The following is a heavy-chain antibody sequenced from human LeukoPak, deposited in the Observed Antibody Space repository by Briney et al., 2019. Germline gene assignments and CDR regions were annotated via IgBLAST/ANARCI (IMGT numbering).Heavy chain of an antibody. V-gene: IGHV3-23*01. D-gene: IGHD2-2*01. CDR3: AKGLTWDSTSCSD. CDR1: GFTFSSYA. Sequence: GGSLRLSCATSGFTFSSYAMSWVRQAPGKGLEWVSAIVGSGGNMYYADSVKGRFTISRDNFKSTLYLQMNSLRAEDTAVYYCAKGLTWDSTSCSDWGQGTLVTVSS. CDR2: IVGSGGNM. J-gene: IGHJ4*02.